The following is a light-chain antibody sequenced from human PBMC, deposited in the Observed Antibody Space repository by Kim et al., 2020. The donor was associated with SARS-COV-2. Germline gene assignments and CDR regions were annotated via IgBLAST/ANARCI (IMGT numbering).Light chain of an antibody. V-gene: IGLV2-11*01. CDR1: YNDIGSYSY. CDR2: DVT. J-gene: IGLJ2*01. Sequence: QSALAQPRSVSGSPGQSVTISCTGTYNDIGSYSYVSWYQHHPGKAPKLLIYDVTRRSSGVPNRFSASKSDNTASLTISGLQADDEAEYYCCSYAGRSVVFGGGPKVTVL. CDR3: CSYAGRSVV.